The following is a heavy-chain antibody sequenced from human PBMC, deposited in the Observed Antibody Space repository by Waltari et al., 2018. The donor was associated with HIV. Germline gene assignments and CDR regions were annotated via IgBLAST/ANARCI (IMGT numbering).Heavy chain of an antibody. J-gene: IGHJ4*02. Sequence: QVQLVESGGGVVQPGRSLRLSCAASGFTFSSYAMHWVRQAPGNGLEWVAVISYDGSNKYYADSVKGRFTISRDNSKNTLYLQMNSLRAEDTAVYYCARDELLCYFDYWGQGTLVTVSS. D-gene: IGHD1-26*01. CDR3: ARDELLCYFDY. V-gene: IGHV3-30*01. CDR1: GFTFSSYA. CDR2: ISYDGSNK.